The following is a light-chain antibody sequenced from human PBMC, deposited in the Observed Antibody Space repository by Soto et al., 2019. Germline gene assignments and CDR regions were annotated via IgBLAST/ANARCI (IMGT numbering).Light chain of an antibody. CDR1: SSDVGGYNY. Sequence: QSALTQTPSASGAPVQSVAISCTGTSSDVGGYNYVSWYQQHPGKAPKLMIYEVNKRPSGVPDRFSGSKSGNTASLTVSGLQAEDEADYYCSSYAGSRNVFGTGTKLTVL. CDR3: SSYAGSRNV. J-gene: IGLJ1*01. CDR2: EVN. V-gene: IGLV2-8*01.